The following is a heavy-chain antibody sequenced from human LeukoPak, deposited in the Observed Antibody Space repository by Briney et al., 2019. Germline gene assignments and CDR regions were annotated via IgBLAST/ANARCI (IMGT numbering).Heavy chain of an antibody. CDR3: ARATTTRTRFDY. CDR2: IYSGGST. V-gene: IGHV3-53*01. D-gene: IGHD4-17*01. Sequence: GGSLRLSCAASGFTVSSNYMSWVRQAPGKGLEWVSVIYSGGSTYYADSVKGRFTISRDNSKNTLYLQMNSLRDEDTAVYFCARATTTRTRFDYWGQGTQVTVSS. J-gene: IGHJ4*02. CDR1: GFTVSSNY.